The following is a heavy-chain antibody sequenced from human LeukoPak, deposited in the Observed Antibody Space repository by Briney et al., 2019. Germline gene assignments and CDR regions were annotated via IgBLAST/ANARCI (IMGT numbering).Heavy chain of an antibody. CDR3: VSFYETY. J-gene: IGHJ4*02. Sequence: GGSLRLSCAASGNYWRHWVRQAPGKGLVWVSHINSDGSWTSYADSVKGRFTISKDNAKNTVYLQVNNLRAEDTAVYYCVSFYETYWGRGTLVTVSS. CDR1: GNYW. D-gene: IGHD2-2*01. CDR2: INSDGSWT. V-gene: IGHV3-74*01.